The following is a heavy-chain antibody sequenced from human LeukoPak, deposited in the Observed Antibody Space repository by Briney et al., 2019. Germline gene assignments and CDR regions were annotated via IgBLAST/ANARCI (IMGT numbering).Heavy chain of an antibody. CDR3: VREFSSAFDY. Sequence: SQTLSLTCAISGDSVSSNSATWNWIRQSPSRGLEWLGRTYYRSKWKNDYAVSVKSRITFNPDTSKNQSSLQLNSATPEDTAVYYCVREFSSAFDYWGQGTLVTVSS. CDR1: GDSVSSNSAT. CDR2: TYYRSKWKN. J-gene: IGHJ4*02. V-gene: IGHV6-1*01. D-gene: IGHD6-25*01.